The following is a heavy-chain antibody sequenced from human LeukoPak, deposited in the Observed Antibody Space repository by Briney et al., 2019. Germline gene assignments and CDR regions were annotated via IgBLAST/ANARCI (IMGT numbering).Heavy chain of an antibody. J-gene: IGHJ5*02. CDR1: GYTFTGYY. CDR3: ARGVHSGYDLFWFDP. D-gene: IGHD5-12*01. V-gene: IGHV1-2*02. CDR2: INPNSGGT. Sequence: ASVNVSCKSSGYTFTGYYMHWVRQAAGQGLDWMGWINPNSGGTNYAKKFQGRVTMTRDTSISTAYMELSRLRSDDTAVYYCARGVHSGYDLFWFDPWGQGTLVTVSS.